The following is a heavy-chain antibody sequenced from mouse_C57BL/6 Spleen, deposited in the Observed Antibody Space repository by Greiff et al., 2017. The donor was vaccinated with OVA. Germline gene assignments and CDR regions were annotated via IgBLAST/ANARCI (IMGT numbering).Heavy chain of an antibody. V-gene: IGHV1-55*01. D-gene: IGHD2-4*01. J-gene: IGHJ2*01. CDR1: GYTFTSYW. Sequence: QVQLQQPGDELVKPGASVKMSCKASGYTFTSYWITWVKQRPGQGPEWIGDIYPGSGSTNYNEKFKSKATLTVDTSSSTAYMQLSSLTSEDSAVYYCARDLLRRDYWGQGTTLTVSS. CDR2: IYPGSGST. CDR3: ARDLLRRDY.